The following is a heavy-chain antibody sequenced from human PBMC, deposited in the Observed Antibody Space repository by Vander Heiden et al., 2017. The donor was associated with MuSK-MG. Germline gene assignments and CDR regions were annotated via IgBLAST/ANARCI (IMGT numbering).Heavy chain of an antibody. CDR2: IYYRGST. Sequence: QVQLQESGPGLVKPSQTLSLTCTVSGGSISSGGYYWSWIRQHPGKGLEWIGYIYYRGSTDDNPSLKSRVTISVDTSKNQLSMKMSSVTAADTAVYDCARADYSMDYWCQGTLVTVYS. D-gene: IGHD2-15*01. CDR3: ARADYSMDY. J-gene: IGHJ4*02. CDR1: GGSISSGGYY. V-gene: IGHV4-31*03.